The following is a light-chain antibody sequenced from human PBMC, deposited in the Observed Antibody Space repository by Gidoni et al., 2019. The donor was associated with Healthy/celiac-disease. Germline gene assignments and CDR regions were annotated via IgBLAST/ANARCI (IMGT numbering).Light chain of an antibody. V-gene: IGKV3-20*01. Sequence: ELVLTQSPGTLSLAPGERATPSCRASQSVSRSYLAWYQQKPGQAPRLRIYGASSRATGIPDRFSGSGSGTDFTLTISRLEPEDFAVYYCQQYGSSRGTFXXXTKVEIK. J-gene: IGKJ1*01. CDR2: GAS. CDR1: QSVSRSY. CDR3: QQYGSSRGT.